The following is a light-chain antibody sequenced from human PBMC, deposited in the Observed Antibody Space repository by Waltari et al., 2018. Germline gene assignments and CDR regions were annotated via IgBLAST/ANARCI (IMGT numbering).Light chain of an antibody. Sequence: DIQMTQAPSSLSASIGDRVIITCRASENIANYVSWYRQKPGTAPELLIYRISSLQSGVPSRFSGGGSGTDCTLTISRLQPEDFATYICQQSYSRPPTFGQGTKVEIK. J-gene: IGKJ2*01. CDR1: ENIANY. V-gene: IGKV1-39*01. CDR3: QQSYSRPPT. CDR2: RIS.